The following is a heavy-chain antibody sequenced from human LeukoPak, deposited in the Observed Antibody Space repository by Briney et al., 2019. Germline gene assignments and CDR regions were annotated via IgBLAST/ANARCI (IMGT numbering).Heavy chain of an antibody. CDR1: GGSINFYY. D-gene: IGHD6-13*01. Sequence: SETLSLTCTVSGGSINFYYWSWIRQPAGKGLEWIGRIYSTGSTNYSPSLKSRVTISVDTSKNQFSLKLSSVTAADTAVYYCARIHSSSWFGDFDYWGQGTLVTVSS. CDR3: ARIHSSSWFGDFDY. J-gene: IGHJ4*02. V-gene: IGHV4-4*07. CDR2: IYSTGST.